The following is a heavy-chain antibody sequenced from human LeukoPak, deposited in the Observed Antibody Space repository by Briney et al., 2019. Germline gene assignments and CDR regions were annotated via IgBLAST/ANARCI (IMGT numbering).Heavy chain of an antibody. CDR1: GFTFSSYG. Sequence: PGGSLRLSCAAPGFTFSSYGMHWVRQAPGKGLEWVAVISYDGSNKYYADSVKGRFTISRDNSKNTLYLQMNSLRAEDTAVYYCAKVPRATQTDYWGQGTLVTVSS. CDR2: ISYDGSNK. V-gene: IGHV3-30*18. CDR3: AKVPRATQTDY. J-gene: IGHJ4*02.